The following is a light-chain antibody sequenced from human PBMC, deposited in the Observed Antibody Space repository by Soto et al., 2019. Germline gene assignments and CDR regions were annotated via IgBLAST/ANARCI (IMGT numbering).Light chain of an antibody. Sequence: EIVLTHSPATLSLSPGERATLSCRASQSVSSYLAWYQQKPSQAPRLLIYDASNRATGIPARFSGSGSGTDFTLTISSLEPEDFAVYYCHQRSNWLWTFGQGTKVDIK. V-gene: IGKV3-11*01. J-gene: IGKJ1*01. CDR2: DAS. CDR1: QSVSSY. CDR3: HQRSNWLWT.